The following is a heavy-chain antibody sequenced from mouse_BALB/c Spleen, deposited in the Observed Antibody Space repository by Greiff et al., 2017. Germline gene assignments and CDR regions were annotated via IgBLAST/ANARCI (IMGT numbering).Heavy chain of an antibody. CDR1: GFSLTSYG. CDR3: TRSNYYGSYYF. V-gene: IGHV2-2*02. Sequence: QVQLKESGPGLVPPSQSLSLTCPVSGFSLTSYGVHWVRQSPGKGLAWLDVLWSGGSTYYNASFISRLSISKDNPKSPVFFKMNSLQANDTAIDFCTRSNYYGSYYF. J-gene: IGHJ2*01. CDR2: LWSGGST. D-gene: IGHD1-1*01.